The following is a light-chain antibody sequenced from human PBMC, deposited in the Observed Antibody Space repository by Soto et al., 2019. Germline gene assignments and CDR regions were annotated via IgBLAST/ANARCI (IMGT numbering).Light chain of an antibody. V-gene: IGLV2-8*01. CDR1: SSDVGGYNY. CDR3: SSYAGSNNRV. Sequence: QSVLTQPPSASGSPGQSVTISCTGTSSDVGGYNYVSWYQQHPGKAPKLMIYEVSKRPSGVPDRFSGSKSGNTASLTVSGLQAEEEADYYCSSYAGSNNRVFGTGTKLTVL. J-gene: IGLJ1*01. CDR2: EVS.